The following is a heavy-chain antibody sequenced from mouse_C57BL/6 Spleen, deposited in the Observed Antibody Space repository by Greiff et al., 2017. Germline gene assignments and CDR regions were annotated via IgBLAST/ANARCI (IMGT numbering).Heavy chain of an antibody. CDR3: ARGDYYGSGAY. Sequence: DVQLQESGPGLVKPSQSLSLTCSVTGYSITSGYYWNWIRQFPGNKLEWMGYISYDGSNNYNPSLKNRISITRDTSKNQFFLKLNSVTTEDTATYYCARGDYYGSGAYWGQGTLVTVSA. V-gene: IGHV3-6*01. CDR1: GYSITSGYY. CDR2: ISYDGSN. D-gene: IGHD1-1*01. J-gene: IGHJ3*01.